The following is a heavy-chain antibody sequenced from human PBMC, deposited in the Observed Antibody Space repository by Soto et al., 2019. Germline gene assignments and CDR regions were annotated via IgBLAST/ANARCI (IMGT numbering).Heavy chain of an antibody. D-gene: IGHD5-18*01. CDR1: GGSISSGGYY. V-gene: IGHV4-31*03. J-gene: IGHJ4*02. CDR3: ARKGVYTAISV. CDR2: IYYSGST. Sequence: SETLSLTCTVSGGSISSGGYYWSWIRQRPGKGLEWIGYIYYSGSTYYNPSLKSRVTISVDTSKNQFSLKLSSVTAADTAVYYCARKGVYTAISVWGQGTLVTVSS.